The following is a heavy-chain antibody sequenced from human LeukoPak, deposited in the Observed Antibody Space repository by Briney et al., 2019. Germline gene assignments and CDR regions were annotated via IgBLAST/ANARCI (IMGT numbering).Heavy chain of an antibody. V-gene: IGHV3-21*01. CDR1: GFTFSTYS. Sequence: NPGGSLSLSCAASGFTFSTYSMNWVRQAPGKGPEWVSSITGSSSNIYYADSVKGRFTISRDNAKSSLYLQMNSLRAEDTAVHYCATGGGSYLFQYWGQGTLVTVSS. D-gene: IGHD1-26*01. J-gene: IGHJ1*01. CDR3: ATGGGSYLFQY. CDR2: ITGSSSNI.